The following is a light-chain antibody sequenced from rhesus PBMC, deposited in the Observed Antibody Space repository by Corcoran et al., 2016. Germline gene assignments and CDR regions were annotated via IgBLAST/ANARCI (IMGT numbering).Light chain of an antibody. CDR3: QKYSTSPFT. CDR2: GAS. Sequence: QVILTQSPATLSLSPGERATLSCRASQSVSSALAWYQQKPGQAPRLLIYGASSRATGIPARFSGSGAGTGFTLTISSLEPEDFAIYYCQKYSTSPFTFGPGTKLDIK. V-gene: IGKV3-53*01. CDR1: QSVSSA. J-gene: IGKJ3*01.